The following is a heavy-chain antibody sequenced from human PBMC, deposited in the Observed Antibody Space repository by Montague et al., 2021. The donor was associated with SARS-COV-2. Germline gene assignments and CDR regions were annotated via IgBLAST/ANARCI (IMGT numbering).Heavy chain of an antibody. V-gene: IGHV3-23*01. CDR1: GFTFTSYA. CDR3: AKDVTGIKTMVTSHEY. J-gene: IGHJ4*02. D-gene: IGHD5-18*01. CDR2: IRDSGNSK. Sequence: SLRLSCAGSGFTFTSYALTWVRQAPGKGLEWVSAIRDSGNSKYYADSVKGRFSISRDNYKNTLYLQMNSLRAEDAAVYYCAKDVTGIKTMVTSHEYWGRGTLVTVSS.